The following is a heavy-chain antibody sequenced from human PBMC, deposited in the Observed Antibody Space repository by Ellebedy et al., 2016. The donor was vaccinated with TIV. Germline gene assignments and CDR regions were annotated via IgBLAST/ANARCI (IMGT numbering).Heavy chain of an antibody. CDR2: ISDNSNTI. CDR3: AREPYYPYYFDY. D-gene: IGHD3-22*01. J-gene: IGHJ4*02. V-gene: IGHV3-48*02. CDR1: GFNFRSYS. Sequence: GESLKISXSASGFNFRSYSMNCVRQAPVKGLEWISYISDNSNTIYYADSVKGRFTISRDNARNSLSLHMNSLRDEDTAVYYCAREPYYPYYFDYWGQGTLVTVSS.